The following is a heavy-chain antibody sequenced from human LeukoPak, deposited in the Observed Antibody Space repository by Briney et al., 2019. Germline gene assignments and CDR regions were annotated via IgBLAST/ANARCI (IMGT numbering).Heavy chain of an antibody. CDR3: ARRGIAARPFDY. D-gene: IGHD6-6*01. J-gene: IGHJ4*02. CDR2: INHSGST. V-gene: IGHV4-34*01. Sequence: SETLSLTCTVSGGSISSYYWSWIRQPPGKGLEWIGEINHSGSTNYNPSLKSRVTISVDTSKNQFSLKLSSVTAADTAVYYCARRGIAARPFDYWGQGTLVTVSS. CDR1: GGSISSYY.